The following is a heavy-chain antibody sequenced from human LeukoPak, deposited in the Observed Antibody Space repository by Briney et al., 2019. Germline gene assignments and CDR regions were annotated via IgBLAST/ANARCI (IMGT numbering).Heavy chain of an antibody. V-gene: IGHV4-61*02. Sequence: SETLSLACTVSGGSITSVSYTWSWIRQRAGKGLEWTGRIYSSGSTNYNPSLKSRVTISVDTSKKQFSLKLNSVTAADTAVYYCAREKIGYYDSSGRGWFDPWGQGTLVTVSS. D-gene: IGHD3-22*01. CDR1: GGSITSVSYT. CDR3: AREKIGYYDSSGRGWFDP. J-gene: IGHJ5*02. CDR2: IYSSGST.